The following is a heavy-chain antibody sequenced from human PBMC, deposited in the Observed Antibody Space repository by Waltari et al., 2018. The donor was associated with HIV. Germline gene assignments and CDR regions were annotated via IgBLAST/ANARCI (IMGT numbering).Heavy chain of an antibody. Sequence: QLVESGGGFVQPGRSLRLSCKGSGSTFADYALNWIRQAPGKGLDWVGFIRGKARGGTIEYAASAQDRFIISRDDSKTIAYLHMDNLKTEDTALYYCTTNDTWFDNWGQGTPVTVSS. CDR1: GSTFADYA. CDR2: IRGKARGGTI. CDR3: TTNDTWFDN. V-gene: IGHV3-49*03. J-gene: IGHJ4*02.